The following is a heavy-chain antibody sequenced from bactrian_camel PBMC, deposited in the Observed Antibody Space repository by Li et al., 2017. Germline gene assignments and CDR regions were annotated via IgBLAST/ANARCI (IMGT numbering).Heavy chain of an antibody. V-gene: IGHV3S55*01. CDR3: SADPLHMTNIHPGSVIPLFDY. CDR2: IGSDRAT. D-gene: IGHD2*01. Sequence: QVQLVESGGGPVRAGTSLTLTCVTSGYTDDGHYMGWFRQVPGKQREKVALIGSDRATHYSQSVKGRFTVSKDSAKNTLFLQMTSLKPEDSAMYYCSADPLHMTNIHPGSVIPLFDYRGQGTQVTVS. CDR1: GYTDDGHY. J-gene: IGHJ4*01.